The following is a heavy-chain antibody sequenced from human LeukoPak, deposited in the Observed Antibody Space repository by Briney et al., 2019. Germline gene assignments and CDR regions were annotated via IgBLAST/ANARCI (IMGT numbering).Heavy chain of an antibody. V-gene: IGHV1-2*02. CDR2: INPNSGGT. CDR3: ARGITMVRGVIIRGTFDI. J-gene: IGHJ3*02. CDR1: GYTFTGYY. Sequence: GASVKVSCKASGYTFTGYYMHWVRQAPGQGLEWMGWINPNSGGTNYAQKFQGRVTMTRDTSISTAYMELSRLRSDDTAVYYCARGITMVRGVIIRGTFDIWGQGTMVTVSS. D-gene: IGHD3-10*01.